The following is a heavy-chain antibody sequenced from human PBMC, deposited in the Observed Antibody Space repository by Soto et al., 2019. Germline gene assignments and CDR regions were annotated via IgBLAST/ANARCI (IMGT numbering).Heavy chain of an antibody. CDR1: GGSISSAGYY. V-gene: IGHV4-31*03. J-gene: IGHJ4*02. D-gene: IGHD3-10*01. CDR2: IYYSGST. CDR3: ARVDYGSGSSIDY. Sequence: PSETLSLTCTVSGGSISSAGYYWSWIRQHPGKGLEWIGYIYYSGSTYYNPSLKSRVTISVDTSKNQSSLELSSVTAADTAVYYCARVDYGSGSSIDYWGQGTLVTVSS.